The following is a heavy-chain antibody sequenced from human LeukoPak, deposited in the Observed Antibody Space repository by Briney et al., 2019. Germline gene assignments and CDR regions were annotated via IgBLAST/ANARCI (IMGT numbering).Heavy chain of an antibody. CDR2: TYPGDSDT. J-gene: IGHJ4*02. Sequence: GESLKISCTASGHGFTGYWIGWGRQTPGKGLEWMGSTYPGDSDTRYTPSFQGQVTISADKAISTAYLQWSSLKASDTAMYYCARHPTASGWVDYWGQGTLVTVSS. D-gene: IGHD6-19*01. CDR3: ARHPTASGWVDY. V-gene: IGHV5-51*01. CDR1: GHGFTGYW.